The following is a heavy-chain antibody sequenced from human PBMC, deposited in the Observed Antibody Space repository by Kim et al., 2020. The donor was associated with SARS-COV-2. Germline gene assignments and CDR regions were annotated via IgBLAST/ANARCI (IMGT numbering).Heavy chain of an antibody. J-gene: IGHJ4*02. Sequence: GGSLRLSCAASGFTFSNAWMSWVRQAPGKGLEWVGRIKSKTDGGTTDYAAPVKGRFTISRDDSKNTLYLQMNSLKTEDTAVYYCTTDYAWFGELLHDYWGQGTLVTVSS. CDR2: IKSKTDGGTT. CDR3: TTDYAWFGELLHDY. CDR1: GFTFSNAW. V-gene: IGHV3-15*01. D-gene: IGHD3-10*01.